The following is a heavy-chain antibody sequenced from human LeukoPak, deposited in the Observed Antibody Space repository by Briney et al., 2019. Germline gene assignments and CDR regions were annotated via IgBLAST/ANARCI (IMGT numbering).Heavy chain of an antibody. Sequence: GGSLRLSCAASGFTFSTYWMNWYRQAPGKGLEWVGNINQDASEINYVDSVRGRFTISRDNAKNSLHLQMNSLRAEDTAVYYCARDIGSGYNPGRMDVWGKGTTVTVSS. J-gene: IGHJ6*03. CDR2: INQDASEI. V-gene: IGHV3-7*01. CDR3: ARDIGSGYNPGRMDV. CDR1: GFTFSTYW. D-gene: IGHD5-12*01.